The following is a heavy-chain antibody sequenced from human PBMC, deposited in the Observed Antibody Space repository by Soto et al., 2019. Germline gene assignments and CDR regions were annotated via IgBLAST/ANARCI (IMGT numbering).Heavy chain of an antibody. Sequence: ASVKVSCKVSGYTITELSMHWVRQAPGKGLEWMGNFETEEDETIYAQKIQGRVTMTEDTSTDTAYMELSSLRSEYTAVYYCATVAWDIVVVPAARDEYYYYYYMDVWGKGTTVTVSS. V-gene: IGHV1-24*01. CDR1: GYTITELS. D-gene: IGHD2-2*01. CDR3: ATVAWDIVVVPAARDEYYYYYYMDV. CDR2: FETEEDET. J-gene: IGHJ6*03.